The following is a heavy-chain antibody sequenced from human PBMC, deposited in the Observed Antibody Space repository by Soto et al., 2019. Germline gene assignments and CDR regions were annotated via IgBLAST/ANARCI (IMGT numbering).Heavy chain of an antibody. V-gene: IGHV1-8*01. CDR1: GYTFTSYD. CDR3: ARAPDYYDYVWGSYRNHYYYYGMDV. CDR2: MNPNSGNT. Sequence: ASVKVSCKASGYTFTSYDINWVRQATGQGLEWMGWMNPNSGNTGYAQKFQGRVTMTRNTSISTAYMELSSLRSEDTAVYYCARAPDYYDYVWGSYRNHYYYYGMDVWGQGTTVTVSS. J-gene: IGHJ6*02. D-gene: IGHD3-16*02.